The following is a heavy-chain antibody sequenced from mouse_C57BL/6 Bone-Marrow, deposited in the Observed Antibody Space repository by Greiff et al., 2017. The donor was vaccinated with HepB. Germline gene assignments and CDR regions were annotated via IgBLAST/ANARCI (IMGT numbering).Heavy chain of an antibody. CDR2: ISNGGGST. V-gene: IGHV5-12*01. J-gene: IGHJ1*03. CDR3: ARTPTIYYYGSNWYFDV. Sequence: EVQLVESGGGLVQPGGSLKLSCAASGFTFSDYYMYWVRQTPEKRLEWVAYISNGGGSTYYPDTVKGRFTITRDNAKNTLYLQMSRLKSEDTAMYYCARTPTIYYYGSNWYFDVWGTGTTVTVSS. CDR1: GFTFSDYY. D-gene: IGHD1-1*01.